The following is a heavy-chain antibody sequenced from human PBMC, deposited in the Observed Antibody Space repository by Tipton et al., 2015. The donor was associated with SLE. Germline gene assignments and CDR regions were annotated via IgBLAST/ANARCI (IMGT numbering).Heavy chain of an antibody. J-gene: IGHJ4*02. CDR2: ISSDGTDI. CDR1: GFTFSHYY. CDR3: AKKGYYGSGSYYYFDY. D-gene: IGHD3-10*01. Sequence: SLRLSCAASGFTFSHYYMHWVRQTPGKGLVWVSRISSDGTDITYADSVKGRFTVSRDNAKNALYLQMNSLRAEDTAVYYCAKKGYYGSGSYYYFDYWGQGTLVTVSS. V-gene: IGHV3-74*01.